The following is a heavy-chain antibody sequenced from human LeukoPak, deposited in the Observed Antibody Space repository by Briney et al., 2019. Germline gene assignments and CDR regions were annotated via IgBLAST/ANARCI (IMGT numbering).Heavy chain of an antibody. CDR1: GGSFSGYY. Sequence: SETLSLTCAVYGGSFSGYYWSWIRQPPGKGLEWIGEINHSGSTNYNPSLKSRVTISVDTSKNQFSLKLRSVTAADTAVYYCARGSVVVAATVGYPTRYYFDYWGQGTLVTVSS. CDR3: ARGSVVVAATVGYPTRYYFDY. CDR2: INHSGST. J-gene: IGHJ4*02. D-gene: IGHD2-15*01. V-gene: IGHV4-34*01.